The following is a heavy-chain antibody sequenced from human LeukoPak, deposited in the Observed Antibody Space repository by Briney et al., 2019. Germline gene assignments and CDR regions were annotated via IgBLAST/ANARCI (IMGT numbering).Heavy chain of an antibody. Sequence: GESLKISCKGSGYSFTSYWIGWVRQMPGKGLEWMGIIYPGDSDTRYSPSFQGQVTISADKSISTAYLQWSSLKASDTAMYYCARARYCSGGSCRIDPYYFDYWGQGTLVTVSS. J-gene: IGHJ4*02. V-gene: IGHV5-51*01. D-gene: IGHD2-15*01. CDR2: IYPGDSDT. CDR3: ARARYCSGGSCRIDPYYFDY. CDR1: GYSFTSYW.